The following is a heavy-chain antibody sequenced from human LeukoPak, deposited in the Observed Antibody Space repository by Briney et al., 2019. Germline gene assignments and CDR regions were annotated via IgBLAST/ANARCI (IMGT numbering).Heavy chain of an antibody. V-gene: IGHV1-2*04. CDR3: ARDQLRILSMNYYYYGMDV. D-gene: IGHD2/OR15-2a*01. CDR1: GYTFTGYY. J-gene: IGHJ6*02. CDR2: INPNSGGT. Sequence: ASVKVSCKASGYTFTGYYMHWVRQAPGQGLEWMGWINPNSGGTNYAQKFQGWVTMTWDTSISTAYMELSRLRSDDTAVYYCARDQLRILSMNYYYYGMDVWGQGTTVTVSS.